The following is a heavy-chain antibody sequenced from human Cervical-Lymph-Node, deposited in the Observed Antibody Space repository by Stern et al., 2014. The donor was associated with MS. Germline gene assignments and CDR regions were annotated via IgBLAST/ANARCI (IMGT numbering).Heavy chain of an antibody. CDR2: IVFDGSRE. D-gene: IGHD6-19*01. V-gene: IGHV3-30*03. J-gene: IGHJ4*02. CDR1: GFTFSDYD. CDR3: ARDRDRSGWTLGGY. Sequence: QVQLVESGGGVVQPGTSLRLSCAASGFTFSDYDMHWVRQAPGKGLEWVAVIVFDGSREHYGGSVQGRFTISRDNSKNTVYLQMNSLRFDDTAVYYCARDRDRSGWTLGGYWGREPWSPSPQ.